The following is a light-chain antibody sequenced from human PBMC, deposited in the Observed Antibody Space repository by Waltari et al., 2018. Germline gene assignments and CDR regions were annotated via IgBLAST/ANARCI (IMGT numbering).Light chain of an antibody. CDR3: QQYNNWPPLYT. J-gene: IGKJ2*01. CDR1: QSISTN. Sequence: EIVMTQSPATLSMSPGERATLSCRASQSISTNLAWDQQRPGQAPRLLIYDTSTRATGIPVKFSGSGSGTEFTLTISDLQPEDFAVYYCQQYNNWPPLYTFGQGTKLDIK. CDR2: DTS. V-gene: IGKV3-15*01.